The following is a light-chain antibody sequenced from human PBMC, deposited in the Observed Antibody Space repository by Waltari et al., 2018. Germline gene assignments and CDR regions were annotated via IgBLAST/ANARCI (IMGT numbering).Light chain of an antibody. V-gene: IGKV1-6*02. CDR3: LQDNSYPFT. Sequence: AIQMTQSPSSLSASVGDRVTITCRATQGIRDDLGWFQHKPGKAPRLLIYAASRLQSGVPSRFSGSASGTDSTLTISSLQPEDFATYYCLQDNSYPFTFGGGTKVEIK. CDR1: QGIRDD. CDR2: AAS. J-gene: IGKJ4*01.